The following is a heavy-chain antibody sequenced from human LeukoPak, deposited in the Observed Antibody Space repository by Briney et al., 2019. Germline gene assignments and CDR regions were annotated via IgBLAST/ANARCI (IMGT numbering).Heavy chain of an antibody. CDR3: AKGRVGSSGYYSFDY. CDR1: GFTFSSYA. Sequence: GESLKISCAASGFTFSSYAMSWVRQAPGKGLEWVSAISGSGGSTYYADSVKGRFTISRDNSKNTLYLQMNSLRAEDTAVYYCAKGRVGSSGYYSFDYWGQGTLVTVSS. V-gene: IGHV3-23*01. D-gene: IGHD3-22*01. CDR2: ISGSGGST. J-gene: IGHJ4*02.